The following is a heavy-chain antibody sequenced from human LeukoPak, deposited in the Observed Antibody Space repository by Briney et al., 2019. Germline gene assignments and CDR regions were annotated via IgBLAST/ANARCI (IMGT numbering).Heavy chain of an antibody. J-gene: IGHJ6*02. CDR1: GGSITSYY. CDR2: IYYSGST. V-gene: IGHV4-59*01. Sequence: SETLSLTCTVSGGSITSYYWSWIRQPPGKGLEWIGYIYYSGSTSYNPSLKSRVTISVDTSKNQFSLKLSSVTAADTAVYYCARGGSGSGSPYGMDVWGQGTTVTVSS. CDR3: ARGGSGSGSPYGMDV. D-gene: IGHD2-15*01.